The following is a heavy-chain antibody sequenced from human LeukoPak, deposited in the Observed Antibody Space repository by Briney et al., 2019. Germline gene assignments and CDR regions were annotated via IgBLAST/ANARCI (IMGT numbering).Heavy chain of an antibody. Sequence: PGGSLRLSCAASGFTFSSYSMNWVRQAPGKGLEWVGFIRSKAYGGTTEYAASVKGRFTISRDDSKSIAYLQMNSLKTEDTAVYYCSSTDLTNWGQGTLVTVSS. J-gene: IGHJ1*01. D-gene: IGHD2-2*01. CDR1: GFTFSSYS. CDR3: SSTDLTN. V-gene: IGHV3-49*04. CDR2: IRSKAYGGTT.